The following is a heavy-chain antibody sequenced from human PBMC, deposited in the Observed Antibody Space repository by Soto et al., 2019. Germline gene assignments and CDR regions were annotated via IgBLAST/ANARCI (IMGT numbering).Heavy chain of an antibody. CDR3: ARDRLVAATSAPPYCYYGMDV. J-gene: IGHJ6*02. D-gene: IGHD2-15*01. CDR2: ISSSSRYI. CDR1: GFTFSSYS. Sequence: GSRRLSCATSGFTFSSYSMNWVRQAPGMGLEWVSSISSSSRYIYYADSVRGRFTISRDNAKNSLYLQINSLRAEDTAVYYCARDRLVAATSAPPYCYYGMDVWGQGTTVTVSS. V-gene: IGHV3-21*01.